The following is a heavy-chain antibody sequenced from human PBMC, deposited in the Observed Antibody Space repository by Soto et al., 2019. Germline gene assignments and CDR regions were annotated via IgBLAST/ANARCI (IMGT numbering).Heavy chain of an antibody. CDR3: ATALYGSGSYHYYYGMDV. CDR2: ISDSARST. Sequence: GGSLRLSCAASGFTLSNFAMSWVRQAPGKGLEWVSVISDSARSTSYADSVKGRFTISRDNSKTTLYLQMNSLRAEDTAVYYCATALYGSGSYHYYYGMDVWGQGTTVTVSS. D-gene: IGHD3-10*01. V-gene: IGHV3-23*01. CDR1: GFTLSNFA. J-gene: IGHJ6*02.